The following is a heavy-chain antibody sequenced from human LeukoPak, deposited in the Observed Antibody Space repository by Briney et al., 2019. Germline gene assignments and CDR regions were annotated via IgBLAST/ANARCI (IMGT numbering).Heavy chain of an antibody. CDR2: MNPNSGNT. J-gene: IGHJ4*02. V-gene: IGHV1-8*01. CDR1: GYTFTSYD. Sequence: ASVEVSCKASGYTFTSYDINWVRQATGQGLEWMGWMNPNSGNTGYAQKFQGRVTMTRNTSISTAYMELSSLRSEDTAVYYCARDRGYSYGSDYWGQGTLVTVSS. D-gene: IGHD5-18*01. CDR3: ARDRGYSYGSDY.